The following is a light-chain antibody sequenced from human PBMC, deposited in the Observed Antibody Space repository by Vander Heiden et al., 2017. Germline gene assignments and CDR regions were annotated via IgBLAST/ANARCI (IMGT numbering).Light chain of an antibody. V-gene: IGLV3-1*01. CDR3: QAWDSSTVV. J-gene: IGLJ2*01. Sequence: SYELTQPPSVSVSPGQTARITCSGDKLGDKYACWYQQKPGQSPVLVIYQASKRPSVLPERFSGSNSGNTATLPIGVTQAMDEVDYYCQAWDSSTVVFGGGTKLTVL. CDR2: QAS. CDR1: KLGDKY.